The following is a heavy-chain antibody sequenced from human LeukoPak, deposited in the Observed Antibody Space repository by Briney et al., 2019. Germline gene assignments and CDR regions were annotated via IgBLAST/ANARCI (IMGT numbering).Heavy chain of an antibody. D-gene: IGHD2-15*01. CDR2: MNPNSGNT. V-gene: IGHV1-8*03. CDR1: GYTFTSYD. CDR3: ARAPSYCSGGSCYSGQYYYYYMDV. J-gene: IGHJ6*03. Sequence: AASVKVSCKASGYTFTSYDINWVRQATGQGLEWMGWMNPNSGNTGYAQKFQGRVTITRNTSISTAYMELSSLSSEDTAVYYCARAPSYCSGGSCYSGQYYYYYMDVWGKGTTVTVSS.